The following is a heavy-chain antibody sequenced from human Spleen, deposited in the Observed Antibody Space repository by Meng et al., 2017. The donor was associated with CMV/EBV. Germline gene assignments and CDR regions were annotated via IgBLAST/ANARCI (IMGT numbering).Heavy chain of an antibody. V-gene: IGHV1-2*02. Sequence: ASVKVSCKASGYSFSDYYIHWVRQAPGQGLEWMGMINPESDGTNNAQKFQGRVTVTRDTSITTAYMELSSLKSGDTAVFYCARGSHLGSVPDHVFDIWGQGTSVTVSS. J-gene: IGHJ3*02. CDR2: INPESDGT. D-gene: IGHD2-2*01. CDR1: GYSFSDYY. CDR3: ARGSHLGSVPDHVFDI.